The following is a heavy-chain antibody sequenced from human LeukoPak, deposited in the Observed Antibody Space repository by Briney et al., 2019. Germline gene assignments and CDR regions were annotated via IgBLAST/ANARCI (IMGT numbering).Heavy chain of an antibody. J-gene: IGHJ3*02. V-gene: IGHV3-23*01. CDR1: GDSISSRSYY. CDR3: AKDQRGQVVLRYAFDI. CDR2: ISGSGGST. Sequence: ETLSLTCTVSGDSISSRSYYWGWVRQPPGKGLGWVSAISGSGGSTYYADSVKGRFTISRDNSKNTLYLQMNSLRAEDTAVYYCAKDQRGQVVLRYAFDIWGQGTMVTVSS. D-gene: IGHD6-6*01.